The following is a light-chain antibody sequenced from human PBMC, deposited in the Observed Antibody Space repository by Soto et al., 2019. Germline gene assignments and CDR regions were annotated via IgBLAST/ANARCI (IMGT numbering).Light chain of an antibody. V-gene: IGLV2-11*01. J-gene: IGLJ1*01. CDR3: CSYAGSYTYV. CDR1: SSDVGGYNY. Sequence: QSALTQPRSVSGSPGQSVTISCTGTSSDVGGYNYVSWYQHHPGKAPKLMIYDVTKRPSGVRDRFSASKSGNTASLTISELQAEDEADYYCCSYAGSYTYVFGTGTKLTVL. CDR2: DVT.